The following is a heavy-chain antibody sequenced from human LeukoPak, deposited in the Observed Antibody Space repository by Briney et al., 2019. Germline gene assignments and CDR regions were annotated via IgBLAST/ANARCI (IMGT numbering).Heavy chain of an antibody. CDR1: GFTFSNSA. CDR2: ISRSGGTT. J-gene: IGHJ4*02. Sequence: PGGPLRLSCAASGFTFSNSAMSWVRQAPGKGLEYVSAISRSGGTTYYADSVKGRFTISRDISKNTLYLQMNSLRAEDTAVYYCAKDWQLESVWGQGSLVTVSS. V-gene: IGHV3-23*01. CDR3: AKDWQLESV. D-gene: IGHD3-10*01.